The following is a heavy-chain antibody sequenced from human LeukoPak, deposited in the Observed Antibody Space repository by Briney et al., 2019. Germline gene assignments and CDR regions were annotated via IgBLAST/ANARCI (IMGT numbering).Heavy chain of an antibody. CDR3: AKKFTFGGVIDY. V-gene: IGHV3-23*01. Sequence: GGSLRLSCAASGFTFSSYAMSWVRQAPGKGLEWVSAISGSGGSTYYADSVKGRFTISRDNSENTLYLQMNSLRAEDTAVYYCAKKFTFGGVIDYWGQGTLVTVSS. D-gene: IGHD3-16*01. CDR1: GFTFSSYA. J-gene: IGHJ4*02. CDR2: ISGSGGST.